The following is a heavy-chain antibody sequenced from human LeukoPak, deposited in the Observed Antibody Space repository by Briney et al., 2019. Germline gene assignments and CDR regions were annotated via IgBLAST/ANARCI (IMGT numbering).Heavy chain of an antibody. CDR1: GFTFSNAW. J-gene: IGHJ4*02. CDR2: IKSKTDGGTT. V-gene: IGHV3-15*01. CDR3: TTALYSGYDPFDY. D-gene: IGHD5-12*01. Sequence: AGGSLRLSCAASGFTFSNAWMSWVRQAPGKGLEWVGRIKSKTDGGTTDYAAPVKGRFTISRDDSKNTLYLQMNGLKTEDTAVYYCTTALYSGYDPFDYWGQGTLVTVSS.